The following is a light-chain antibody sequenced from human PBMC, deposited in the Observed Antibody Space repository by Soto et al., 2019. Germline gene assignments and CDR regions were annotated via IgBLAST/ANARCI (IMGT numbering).Light chain of an antibody. CDR3: CSYSGSNNFVYG. CDR1: SSDVGGYNY. Sequence: QSALTQPPSASGSPGQSVTISCTGTSSDVGGYNYVSWYQQHPGKAPKLMIYEVSKRPSGVPDRFSGSKSGNTASLTVSGLQAEDEADYYCCSYSGSNNFVYGFGTGTKRTVL. V-gene: IGLV2-8*01. CDR2: EVS. J-gene: IGLJ1*01.